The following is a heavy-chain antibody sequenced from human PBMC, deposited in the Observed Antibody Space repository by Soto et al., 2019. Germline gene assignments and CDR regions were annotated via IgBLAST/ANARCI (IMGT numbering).Heavy chain of an antibody. V-gene: IGHV4-30-4*01. Sequence: PSETLSLTCTVSGGSISSGDYYWSWIRQPPGKGLEWIGYIYYSGSTYYNPSLKSRVTISVDTSKNQFSLKLSSVTAADTAVYYCARDETDGDYYGMDVWGQGTTVTV. J-gene: IGHJ6*02. D-gene: IGHD2-8*01. CDR2: IYYSGST. CDR3: ARDETDGDYYGMDV. CDR1: GGSISSGDYY.